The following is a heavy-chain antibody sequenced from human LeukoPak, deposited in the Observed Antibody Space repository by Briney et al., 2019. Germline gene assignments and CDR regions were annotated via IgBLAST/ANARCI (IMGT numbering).Heavy chain of an antibody. J-gene: IGHJ2*01. Sequence: GGSLRLSCAASGFTFSRYSMNWVRQAPGKGLEWVSSISDDSNYIYYADPVKGRFTISRDNAKNTLYLQMNSLRAEDTAVYYCARDSYLDWYFDLWGRGTLVTVSS. CDR1: GFTFSRYS. V-gene: IGHV3-21*01. D-gene: IGHD2/OR15-2a*01. CDR3: ARDSYLDWYFDL. CDR2: ISDDSNYI.